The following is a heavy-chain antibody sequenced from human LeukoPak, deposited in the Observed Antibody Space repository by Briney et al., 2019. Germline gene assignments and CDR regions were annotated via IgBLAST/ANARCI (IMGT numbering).Heavy chain of an antibody. J-gene: IGHJ3*02. CDR3: AREVSCGGDCSGGAFDAFDI. CDR2: ITPIFGTA. D-gene: IGHD2-21*02. CDR1: GGTFSSYA. V-gene: IGHV1-69*05. Sequence: GSSVRVSCKASGGTFSSYAISWVRQAPGQGLEWMGGITPIFGTANYAQKFQGRVTITTDESTSTAYMELSSLRSEDTAVYYCAREVSCGGDCSGGAFDAFDIWGQGTMVTVSS.